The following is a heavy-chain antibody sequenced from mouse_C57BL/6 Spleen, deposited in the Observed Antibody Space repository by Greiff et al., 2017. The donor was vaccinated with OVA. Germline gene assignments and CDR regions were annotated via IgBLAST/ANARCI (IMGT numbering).Heavy chain of an antibody. CDR1: GYTFTSYW. D-gene: IGHD1-1*01. V-gene: IGHV1-52*01. J-gene: IGHJ3*01. Sequence: QVQLQQPGAELVRPGSSVKLSCKASGYTFTSYWMHWVKQRPIQGLEWIGNIDPSDSETHYNQKFKDKATLTVDKSSSTAYMQLSSLTSEDSAVYYCARWAYYGSTSFAYWGQGTLVTVSA. CDR3: ARWAYYGSTSFAY. CDR2: IDPSDSET.